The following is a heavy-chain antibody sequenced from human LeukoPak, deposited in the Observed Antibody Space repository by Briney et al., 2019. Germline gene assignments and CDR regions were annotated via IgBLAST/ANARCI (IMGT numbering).Heavy chain of an antibody. Sequence: SETLSLTCTVSGGSMGSFYWSWIRQPAGKGLEWIGRIYGSGTTNYNPALKGRVTMSVDTSKKQFSLKLTSVTAADTAVYYCAKDGSSWPFFESWGQGTLVTVSS. CDR1: GGSMGSFY. J-gene: IGHJ4*02. CDR2: IYGSGTT. CDR3: AKDGSSWPFFES. D-gene: IGHD6-13*01. V-gene: IGHV4-4*07.